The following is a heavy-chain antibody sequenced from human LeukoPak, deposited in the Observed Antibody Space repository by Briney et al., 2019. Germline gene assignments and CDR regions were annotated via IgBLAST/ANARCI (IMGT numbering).Heavy chain of an antibody. D-gene: IGHD3/OR15-3a*01. CDR1: GYTFTGYY. CDR2: INPNSGVT. Sequence: ASVKVSCKASGYTFTGYYMHWVRQAPGQGLESMGWINPNSGVTNYAQKFQGRVTMTRDTSISTAYMELTRLISDDTAVYFCARDNSDFLFDPWGQGTLVTVSS. J-gene: IGHJ5*02. CDR3: ARDNSDFLFDP. V-gene: IGHV1-2*02.